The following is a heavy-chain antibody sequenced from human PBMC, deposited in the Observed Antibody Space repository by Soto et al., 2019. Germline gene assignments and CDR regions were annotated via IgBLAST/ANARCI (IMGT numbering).Heavy chain of an antibody. V-gene: IGHV4-31*03. Sequence: SETLSLTCTVSGGSISSGGYYWSWIRQHPGKGLEWIGYIYYSGSTYYNPSLKSRVTISVDTSKNQFSLKLSSVTAADTAVYYGARSLGVAAAGPFTYGGQETRATVP. J-gene: IGHJ4*02. CDR2: IYYSGST. CDR1: GGSISSGGYY. D-gene: IGHD6-13*01. CDR3: ARSLGVAAAGPFTY.